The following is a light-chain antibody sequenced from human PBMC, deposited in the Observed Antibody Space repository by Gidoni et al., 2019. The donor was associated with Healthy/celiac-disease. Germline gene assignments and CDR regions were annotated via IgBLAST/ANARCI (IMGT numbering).Light chain of an antibody. CDR3: QQYDKLPWT. Sequence: DFQMTHSPSSLSASVGDRVPITCQPSQDISNYLNCYQQKPGKAPKLLIYDASNLETGVPARFSGSGSGTDFTFTISSLQPEDIATYYWQQYDKLPWTFGQGTKVEIK. V-gene: IGKV1-33*01. CDR1: QDISNY. J-gene: IGKJ1*01. CDR2: DAS.